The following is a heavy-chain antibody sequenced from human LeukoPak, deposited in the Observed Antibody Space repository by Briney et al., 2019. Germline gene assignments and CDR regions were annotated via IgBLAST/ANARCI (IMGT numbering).Heavy chain of an antibody. CDR2: INHSGST. D-gene: IGHD3-22*01. CDR3: ARGGKTANRKSGSPYYFDY. CDR1: GGPFRGYY. V-gene: IGHV4-34*01. J-gene: IGHJ4*02. Sequence: TSETLSLTCGVYGGPFRGYYWSWIRQPPGKGREGIGEINHSGSTNYNPSLKSQVTKSVDTSKNQFSLKLSSVTAADTAVYYCARGGKTANRKSGSPYYFDYWGQGTLVTVSS.